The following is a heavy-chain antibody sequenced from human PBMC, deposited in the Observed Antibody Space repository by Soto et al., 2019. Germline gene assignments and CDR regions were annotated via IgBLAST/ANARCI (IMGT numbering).Heavy chain of an antibody. CDR3: AKAPNYYDSSGYYVPRWFDP. Sequence: GGSLRLSCAASGFTLNSYGMYWVRQAPGKGLEWVAVISYDGSNKYYADSVKGRFTISRDNSKNTLYLQMNSLRAEDTAVYYCAKAPNYYDSSGYYVPRWFDPWGQGTL. D-gene: IGHD3-22*01. J-gene: IGHJ5*02. V-gene: IGHV3-30*18. CDR2: ISYDGSNK. CDR1: GFTLNSYG.